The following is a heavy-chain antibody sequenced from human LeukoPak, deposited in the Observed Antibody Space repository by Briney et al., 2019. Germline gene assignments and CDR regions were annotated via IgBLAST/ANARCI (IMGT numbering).Heavy chain of an antibody. D-gene: IGHD3-22*01. Sequence: PSETLSLTCAVSGGSISSSNWWSWVRQPPGKGLEWIGEIYHSGSTNYNPSLKSRVTISVDKSKNQFSLKLSSVTAADTAVYYCARGDSSGYYKGPFDYWGQGTLVTVSS. V-gene: IGHV4-4*02. CDR3: ARGDSSGYYKGPFDY. CDR2: IYHSGST. J-gene: IGHJ4*02. CDR1: GGSISSSNW.